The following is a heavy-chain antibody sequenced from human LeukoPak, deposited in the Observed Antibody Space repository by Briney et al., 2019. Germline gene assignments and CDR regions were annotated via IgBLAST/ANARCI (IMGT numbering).Heavy chain of an antibody. J-gene: IGHJ4*02. D-gene: IGHD3-22*01. Sequence: GGSLRLSCAASGFTFSSYWMSWVRQAPGKGLEWVANIKQDGSEKYYVDSVKGRFTISRDNAKNSLYLQMNSLRAEDTAVYYCAREPLHYYDSSGYNGYWGQGTLVTVSS. V-gene: IGHV3-7*01. CDR2: IKQDGSEK. CDR1: GFTFSSYW. CDR3: AREPLHYYDSSGYNGY.